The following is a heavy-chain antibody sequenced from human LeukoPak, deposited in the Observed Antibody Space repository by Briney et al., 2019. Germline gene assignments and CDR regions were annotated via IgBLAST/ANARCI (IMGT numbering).Heavy chain of an antibody. Sequence: GGSLRLSCAASGFTLSNYAMTWVRQAPGKRLEWVSSITGSGALTYYADSVKGRFTISKDNAMDTLFLQMNSLRADDTAVYYCAKDRVDGSGSQFDSWGQGSLVTVSS. CDR2: ITGSGALT. D-gene: IGHD3-10*01. V-gene: IGHV3-23*01. CDR3: AKDRVDGSGSQFDS. CDR1: GFTLSNYA. J-gene: IGHJ4*02.